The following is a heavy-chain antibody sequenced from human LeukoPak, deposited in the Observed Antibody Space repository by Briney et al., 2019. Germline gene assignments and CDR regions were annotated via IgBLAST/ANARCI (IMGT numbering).Heavy chain of an antibody. CDR2: IYSGGST. CDR1: GFTVSSNY. J-gene: IGHJ4*02. CDR3: ARDGARYSNYEYYFDY. V-gene: IGHV3-66*02. D-gene: IGHD4-11*01. Sequence: GGSLRLSCAASGFTVSSNYMSWVRQAPGKGLEWVSVIYSGGSTYYADSVKGRFTISRDNSKNTLYLQMNSLRAEDTAVYYCARDGARYSNYEYYFDYWGQGTLVTVSS.